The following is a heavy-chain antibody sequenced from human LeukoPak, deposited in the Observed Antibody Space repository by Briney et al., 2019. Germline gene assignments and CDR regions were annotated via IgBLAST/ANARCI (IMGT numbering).Heavy chain of an antibody. CDR2: INSGERR. J-gene: IGHJ4*02. CDR1: GFMFNNYA. D-gene: IGHD6-19*01. V-gene: IGHV3-23*01. Sequence: GGSLRLSCAPSGFMFNNYATSWVRQAPGKGLEWVSGINSGERRYYADSVRGRFTISRDNSKNTLYLQMHSLRAEDTAVYFCARGWYNFDYWGQGTLVTVSS. CDR3: ARGWYNFDY.